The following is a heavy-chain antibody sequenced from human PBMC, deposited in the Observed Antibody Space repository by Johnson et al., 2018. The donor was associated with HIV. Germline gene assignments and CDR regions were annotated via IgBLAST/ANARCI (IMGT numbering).Heavy chain of an antibody. CDR3: AREGWELPRTGFDV. CDR1: GFTFSSYA. CDR2: IRYDGSNK. J-gene: IGHJ3*01. D-gene: IGHD1-26*01. V-gene: IGHV3-30*02. Sequence: QVQLVESGGGVVQPGRSLRLSCAASGFTFSSYAMHWVRQAPGKGLEWVAFIRYDGSNKYYADSVKGRFTISRDNSKNTLYLQMNSLRSEDTAGFYCAREGWELPRTGFDVWGLGTMVTVSS.